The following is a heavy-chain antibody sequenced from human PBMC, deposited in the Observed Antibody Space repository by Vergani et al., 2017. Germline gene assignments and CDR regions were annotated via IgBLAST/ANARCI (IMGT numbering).Heavy chain of an antibody. CDR2: INTGNGNT. J-gene: IGHJ3*02. CDR1: GYTFTSYA. D-gene: IGHD6-13*01. V-gene: IGHV1-3*04. CDR3: ARPPIAAAGQNDAFDI. Sequence: QVQLVQSGAEVKKPGASVKVSCKASGYTFTSYAMHWVRQAPGQRLEWMGWINTGNGNTKYSQKFQGRVTITRDTSASTAYMELSSLRSEDTAVYYCARPPIAAAGQNDAFDIWGQGTMVTVSS.